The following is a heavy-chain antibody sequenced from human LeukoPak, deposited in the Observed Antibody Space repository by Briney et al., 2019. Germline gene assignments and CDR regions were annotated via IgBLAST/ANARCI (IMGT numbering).Heavy chain of an antibody. J-gene: IGHJ4*02. D-gene: IGHD2-15*01. CDR2: IIPIFGTA. Sequence: SVKVSCKASGGTFSSYAISWVRQAPGQGLEWMGGIIPIFGTANYAQKFQGRVTITADESTSTAYMELGSLRSEDMAVYYCARALEYCSGGSCLYNWGQGTLVTVSS. CDR3: ARALEYCSGGSCLYN. V-gene: IGHV1-69*01. CDR1: GGTFSSYA.